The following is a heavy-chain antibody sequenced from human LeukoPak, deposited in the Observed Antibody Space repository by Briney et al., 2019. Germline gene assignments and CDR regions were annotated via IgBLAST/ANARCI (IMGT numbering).Heavy chain of an antibody. Sequence: GGSLRLSCAASGFTFSSYSMNWVRQAPGKGLEWVSSISSSSGSIYYADSVKGRFTISKDNAKNSLYLQMNSLRAEDTAVYYCARDWNYYSCWGQGTLVTVSS. CDR3: ARDWNYYSC. CDR1: GFTFSSYS. V-gene: IGHV3-21*01. J-gene: IGHJ4*02. CDR2: ISSSSGSI. D-gene: IGHD1-1*01.